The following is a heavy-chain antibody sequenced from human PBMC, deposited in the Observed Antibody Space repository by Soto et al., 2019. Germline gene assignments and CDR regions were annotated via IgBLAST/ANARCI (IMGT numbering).Heavy chain of an antibody. D-gene: IGHD1-7*01. CDR1: GFTFSDYY. V-gene: IGHV3-11*06. CDR2: ISSSSDYT. CDR3: ARGGVRGTTSRGQVYN. Sequence: QVQVVESGGGLVKPGGSLRLSCAASGFTFSDYYMNWIRQAPGKGLEWVSYISSSSDYTKYADSVKGRFTISRDNAKSSLYLQMNSLRAEDTAGYYCARGGVRGTTSRGQVYNWGQGILVTVSS. J-gene: IGHJ4*02.